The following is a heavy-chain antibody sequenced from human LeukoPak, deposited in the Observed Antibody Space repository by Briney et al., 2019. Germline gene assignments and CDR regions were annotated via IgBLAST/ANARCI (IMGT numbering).Heavy chain of an antibody. Sequence: ATVKISCKVSGYTFTDYYMHWVQQAPGKGLEWMGLVDPEDGETMYAEKFQGRVTITADTSTDTAYMELSSLRSEDTAVYYCATSEYSSGWYATDYWGQGTLVTVSS. V-gene: IGHV1-69-2*01. CDR3: ATSEYSSGWYATDY. CDR2: VDPEDGET. CDR1: GYTFTDYY. J-gene: IGHJ4*02. D-gene: IGHD6-19*01.